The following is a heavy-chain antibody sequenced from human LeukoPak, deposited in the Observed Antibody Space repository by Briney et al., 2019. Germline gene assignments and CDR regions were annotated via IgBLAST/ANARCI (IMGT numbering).Heavy chain of an antibody. V-gene: IGHV3-23*01. CDR1: GFTFSSYA. CDR2: ISGSGDST. CDR3: AKSRSSEARAGSNY. Sequence: GGSLRLSCAASGFTFSSYAVSWVRQAPGKGLEWVSSISGSGDSTYYADSVKGRFTISGDNSKNTLYLQLNSLRAEDTAVYYCAKSRSSEARAGSNYWGQGTLVTVSS. D-gene: IGHD6-6*01. J-gene: IGHJ4*02.